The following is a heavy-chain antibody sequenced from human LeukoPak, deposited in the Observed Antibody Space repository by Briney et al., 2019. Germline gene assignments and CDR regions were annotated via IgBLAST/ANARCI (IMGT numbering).Heavy chain of an antibody. CDR3: ARGTLWFGELFQSYEFDY. V-gene: IGHV4-39*01. Sequence: SETLSLTCTVSGGSISSSSYYWGWIRQPPGKGLEWIGSIYYSGSTYYNPSLKSRVTISVDTSKNQFSLKLSSVTAADTAVYYCARGTLWFGELFQSYEFDYWGQGTLVTVSS. J-gene: IGHJ4*02. D-gene: IGHD3-10*01. CDR1: GGSISSSSYY. CDR2: IYYSGST.